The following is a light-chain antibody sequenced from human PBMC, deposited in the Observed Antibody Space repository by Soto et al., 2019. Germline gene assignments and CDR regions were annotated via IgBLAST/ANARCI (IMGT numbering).Light chain of an antibody. V-gene: IGKV1-39*01. CDR3: QQSYSTPR. CDR2: AAS. J-gene: IGKJ3*01. Sequence: DIQMTQSPSSLSESVGDRVTITCRASQSISSYLNWYQQKPGKAPKLLIYAASSLQSGVPSRFSGSGSGTDFTLTISSLQPEDFATYYCQQSYSTPRFGPGTKVDIK. CDR1: QSISSY.